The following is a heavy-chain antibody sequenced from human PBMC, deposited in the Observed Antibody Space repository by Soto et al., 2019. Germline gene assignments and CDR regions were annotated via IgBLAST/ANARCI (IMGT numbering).Heavy chain of an antibody. J-gene: IGHJ5*02. CDR3: ARTSSSGWYRDWFDP. Sequence: SVKVSCKASGGTFSSYAISWVRQAPGQGLEWTGGIIPIFGTANYAQKFQGRVTITADESTSTAYMELSSLRSEDTAVYYCARTSSSGWYRDWFDPWGQGTLVTVSS. V-gene: IGHV1-69*13. CDR2: IIPIFGTA. D-gene: IGHD6-19*01. CDR1: GGTFSSYA.